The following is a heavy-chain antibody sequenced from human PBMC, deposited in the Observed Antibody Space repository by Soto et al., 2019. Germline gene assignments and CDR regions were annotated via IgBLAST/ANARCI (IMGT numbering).Heavy chain of an antibody. CDR3: TTELTGTTVVEYFQH. CDR1: GFTFSNAW. J-gene: IGHJ1*01. V-gene: IGHV3-15*01. Sequence: GGSLRLSCAASGFTFSNAWMSWVRQAPGKGLEWVGRIKSKTDGGTTDYAAPVKGRFTISRDDSKNTLYLQMNSLKTEDTAVYYCTTELTGTTVVEYFQHWGQGTLVTVSS. CDR2: IKSKTDGGTT. D-gene: IGHD1-7*01.